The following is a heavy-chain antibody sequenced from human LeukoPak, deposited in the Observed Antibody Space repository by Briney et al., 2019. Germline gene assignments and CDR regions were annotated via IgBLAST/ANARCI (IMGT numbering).Heavy chain of an antibody. D-gene: IGHD6-13*01. CDR3: AKDMRYSSSYIFDY. J-gene: IGHJ4*02. CDR2: LSWNSAGI. Sequence: GGSLRLSCAASGFTFDDYAMHWVRLAPGKGLEWVSGLSWNSAGIGYADSVKGRFTISRDNAKNSLYLQMNNLRAEDTALYYCAKDMRYSSSYIFDYWGQGTLVTVSS. CDR1: GFTFDDYA. V-gene: IGHV3-9*01.